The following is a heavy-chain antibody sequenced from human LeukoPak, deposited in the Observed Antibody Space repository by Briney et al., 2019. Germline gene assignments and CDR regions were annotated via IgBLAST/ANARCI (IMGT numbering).Heavy chain of an antibody. CDR3: ARDENGMDV. CDR2: INPNSGGP. J-gene: IGHJ6*02. Sequence: ASVKVSCKASGHTFTGYYMHWVRQAPGQGLEWMGWINPNSGGPNYAQKFQGRVTMTRDTSISTAYMELSGLRSDDTAVYYCARDENGMDVWGQGTTVTVSS. CDR1: GHTFTGYY. V-gene: IGHV1-2*02.